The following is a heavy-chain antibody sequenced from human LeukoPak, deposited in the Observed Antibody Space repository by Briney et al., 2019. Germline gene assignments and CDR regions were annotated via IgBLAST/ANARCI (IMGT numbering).Heavy chain of an antibody. V-gene: IGHV4-59*01. CDR2: IYYSGST. D-gene: IGHD3-10*01. J-gene: IGHJ5*02. CDR1: GGSISSYY. CDR3: ARSTATYYYGSGSYVGWFDP. Sequence: SETLSLTCTVSGGSISSYYWSWIRQPPGKGLEWIGYIYYSGSTNYNPSLKSRVTISVDTSKNQFSLKLSSVTAADTAVYYCARSTATYYYGSGSYVGWFDPWGQGTLVTVSS.